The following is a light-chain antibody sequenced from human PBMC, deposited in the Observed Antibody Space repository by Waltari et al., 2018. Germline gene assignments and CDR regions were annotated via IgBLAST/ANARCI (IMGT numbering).Light chain of an antibody. Sequence: QSALTQPASVSGSPGQSISISCTGTSIDIGHYDYFSWYQQQPGKAPNIILYGVSNRASDISNRFSGYKSGNTASLTISRLQADDEADYFCSYYPDTHTPVVFGGGTKLTV. V-gene: IGLV2-14*03. CDR1: SIDIGHYDY. J-gene: IGLJ2*01. CDR3: SYYPDTHTPVV. CDR2: GVS.